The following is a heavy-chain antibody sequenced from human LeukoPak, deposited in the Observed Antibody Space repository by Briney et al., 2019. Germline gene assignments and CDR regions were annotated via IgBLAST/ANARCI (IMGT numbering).Heavy chain of an antibody. D-gene: IGHD2-2*01. CDR1: GGSISSYY. V-gene: IGHV4-59*06. CDR3: ARDYLGYCSSTSCPFAFDI. CDR2: IYYSGST. Sequence: SETLSLTCTVSGGSISSYYWSWIRQHPGKGLEWIGYIYYSGSTYYNPSLKSRVTISVDTSKNQFSLKLSSVTAADTAVYYCARDYLGYCSSTSCPFAFDIWGQGTMVTVSS. J-gene: IGHJ3*02.